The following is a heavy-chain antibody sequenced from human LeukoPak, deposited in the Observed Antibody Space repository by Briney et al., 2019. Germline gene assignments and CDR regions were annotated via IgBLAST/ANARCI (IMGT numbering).Heavy chain of an antibody. CDR3: ATETVAGTAFDY. CDR1: GFTFNSYE. CDR2: ISSSGSTK. V-gene: IGHV3-48*03. D-gene: IGHD6-19*01. J-gene: IGHJ4*02. Sequence: GGSLRLSCAASGFTFNSYEMNWVRQAPGKGLEWVSYISSSGSTKYYADSVKGRFTISRDNVESSLFLQMNSLRAEDTAVYYCATETVAGTAFDYWGQGTLVTVSS.